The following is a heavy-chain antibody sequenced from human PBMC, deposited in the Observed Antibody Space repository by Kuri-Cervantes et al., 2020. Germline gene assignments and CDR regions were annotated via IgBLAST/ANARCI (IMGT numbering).Heavy chain of an antibody. V-gene: IGHV3-30-3*01. Sequence: GESLKISCAASGFTFSTYAMHWVRQAPGKGLEWVTLMSYDGSRGFYADSVKGRFTISRDNSKNTLYLQMNSLTPEDTAVYHCARDFPPLDYWGQGTLVTVSS. CDR1: GFTFSTYA. CDR3: ARDFPPLDY. J-gene: IGHJ4*02. CDR2: MSYDGSRG.